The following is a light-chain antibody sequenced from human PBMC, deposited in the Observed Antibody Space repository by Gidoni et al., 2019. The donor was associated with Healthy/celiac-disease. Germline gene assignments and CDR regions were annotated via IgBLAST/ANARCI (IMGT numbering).Light chain of an antibody. Sequence: ITCRASQSISSWLAWYQQKQGKAPKLLIYKASSLESGVPSRFSGSGSGTEFTLTISSLQPDDFATYYCQQYNSYSYTFGQGTKLEIK. CDR1: QSISSW. CDR3: QQYNSYSYT. J-gene: IGKJ2*01. V-gene: IGKV1-5*03. CDR2: KAS.